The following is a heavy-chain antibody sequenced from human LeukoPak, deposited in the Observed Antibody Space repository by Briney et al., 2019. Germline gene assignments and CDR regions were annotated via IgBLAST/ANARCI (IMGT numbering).Heavy chain of an antibody. J-gene: IGHJ6*02. D-gene: IGHD4-17*01. CDR2: IDYSGST. V-gene: IGHV4-59*01. CDR1: GGSMSIYY. CDR3: ARRRVPYGDYYYYYGMDV. Sequence: SETPSLICTVSGGSMSIYYWSWMRQPPGQGLEWIGYIDYSGSTNYNSSLKSRVTISVDTSKNQFSLKLSPVTAADTAVYYCARRRVPYGDYYYYYGMDVWGQGTTVTVSS.